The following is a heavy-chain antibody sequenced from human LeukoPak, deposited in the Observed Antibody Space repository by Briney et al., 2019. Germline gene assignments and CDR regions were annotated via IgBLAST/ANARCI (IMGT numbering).Heavy chain of an antibody. CDR2: ISGSGGST. V-gene: IGHV3-23*01. D-gene: IGHD3-22*01. J-gene: IGHJ4*02. CDR3: AKPPPSYYYDSSGYYDPFDY. Sequence: GGSLRLSCAASGFTFSSYAMSWVRQAPGKGLEWVAAISGSGGSTYYADSVKGRFTISRDNSKNTLYLQMNSLRAEDTAVYYCAKPPPSYYYDSSGYYDPFDYWGQGTLVTVSS. CDR1: GFTFSSYA.